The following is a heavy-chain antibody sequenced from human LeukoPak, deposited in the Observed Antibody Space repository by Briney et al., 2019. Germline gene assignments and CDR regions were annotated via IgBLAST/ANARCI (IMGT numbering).Heavy chain of an antibody. Sequence: GASVKVSCKASGYTFTSYYMHWVRQAPGQGLEWMGIINPSGGSTSYAQKFQGRVTMTRDMSTSTVYMELSSLRSEDTAVYYCARRGDYVDIGYGMDVWGQGTTVTVSS. J-gene: IGHJ6*02. V-gene: IGHV1-46*01. D-gene: IGHD4-17*01. CDR2: INPSGGST. CDR1: GYTFTSYY. CDR3: ARRGDYVDIGYGMDV.